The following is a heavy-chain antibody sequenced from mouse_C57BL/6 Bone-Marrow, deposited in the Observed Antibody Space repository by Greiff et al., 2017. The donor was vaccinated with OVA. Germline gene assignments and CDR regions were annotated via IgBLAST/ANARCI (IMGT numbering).Heavy chain of an antibody. D-gene: IGHD2-12*01. Sequence: EVQLQQSGPELVKPGASVKISCKASGYTFTDYYMNWVKQSHGKSLEWIGDINPNNGGTSYNQKFKGKATLTVDKSSSTAYMELRSLTSEDSAVYYCARLRRGIYYFDYWGQGTTLTVSS. CDR2: INPNNGGT. CDR1: GYTFTDYY. CDR3: ARLRRGIYYFDY. V-gene: IGHV1-26*01. J-gene: IGHJ2*01.